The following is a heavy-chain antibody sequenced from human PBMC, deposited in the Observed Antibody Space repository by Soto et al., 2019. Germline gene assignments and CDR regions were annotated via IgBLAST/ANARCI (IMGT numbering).Heavy chain of an antibody. D-gene: IGHD3-10*01. CDR2: IIPILGIA. CDR1: GVTFSSNT. J-gene: IGHJ3*02. CDR3: PSEYSLLYCSGQRDAFDI. Sequence: QVQLVQSGAEVKKPGSSVKVSCKASGVTFSSNTISWVRQAPGQGLEWMGRIIPILGIANYAQKFQGSVTITSDKATSTAFMELSSLRSEATAVYYLPSEYSLLYCSGQRDAFDIWGQGTMDTVSS. V-gene: IGHV1-69*02.